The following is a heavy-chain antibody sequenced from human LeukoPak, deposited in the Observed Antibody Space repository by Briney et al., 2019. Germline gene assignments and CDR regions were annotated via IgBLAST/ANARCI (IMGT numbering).Heavy chain of an antibody. CDR3: AKIEGYDSSGYYYVGPYFDY. Sequence: GGSLRFSCAASGFTFSSYAMSWVRQAPGKGLEWVSAISGSGGSTYYADSVKGRFTISRDNSKNTLYLQMNSLRAEDTAVYYCAKIEGYDSSGYYYVGPYFDYWGQGTLVTVSS. D-gene: IGHD3-22*01. V-gene: IGHV3-23*01. CDR1: GFTFSSYA. J-gene: IGHJ4*02. CDR2: ISGSGGST.